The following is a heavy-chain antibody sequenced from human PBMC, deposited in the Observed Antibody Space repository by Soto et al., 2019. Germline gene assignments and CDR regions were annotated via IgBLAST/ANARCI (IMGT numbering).Heavy chain of an antibody. V-gene: IGHV3-30*14. Sequence: GGSLRLSCAASGFTFNNYAMHWVRQAPGKGLEWVATISYDGSNKYYADSVKGRFTISRDNSKNTVYLQMNSLRAEDTAVYYCARTLYYYDSSGYLLRPSLWGQGTLVTVSS. CDR2: ISYDGSNK. D-gene: IGHD3-22*01. CDR3: ARTLYYYDSSGYLLRPSL. CDR1: GFTFNNYA. J-gene: IGHJ4*02.